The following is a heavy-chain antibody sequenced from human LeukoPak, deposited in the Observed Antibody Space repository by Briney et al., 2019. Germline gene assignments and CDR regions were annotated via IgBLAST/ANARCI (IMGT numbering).Heavy chain of an antibody. CDR3: AREEGDMVRGVIAFDI. J-gene: IGHJ3*02. Sequence: SETLSLTCTVSGGSISSYYWSWIRQPAGKGLEWIGRIYTSGSTNYNPSLKSRVTMSVDTSKNQFSLKLSSVTAADTAVYYCAREEGDMVRGVIAFDIWGQGTMVTVSS. CDR1: GGSISSYY. V-gene: IGHV4-4*07. D-gene: IGHD3-10*01. CDR2: IYTSGST.